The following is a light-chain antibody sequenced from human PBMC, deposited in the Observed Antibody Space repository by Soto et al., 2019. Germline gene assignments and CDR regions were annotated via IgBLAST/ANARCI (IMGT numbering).Light chain of an antibody. V-gene: IGLV2-14*01. Sequence: QSVLTQPASVSGSRGQSIIISCVGRNTDVGQDKSVSWYQQGPGKAPKLLIFEVTNRPSGASNRFSGSRSGNTASLTISGLQPDDEGDYFCVSYTDTDTLVFGTGTKVT. CDR3: VSYTDTDTLV. CDR1: NTDVGQDKS. CDR2: EVT. J-gene: IGLJ1*01.